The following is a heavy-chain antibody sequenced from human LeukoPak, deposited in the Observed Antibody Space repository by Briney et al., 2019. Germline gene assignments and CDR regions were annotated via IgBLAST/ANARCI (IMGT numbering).Heavy chain of an antibody. CDR3: AGGADVGLYTFDY. V-gene: IGHV1-69*13. CDR1: GGTFSSYA. Sequence: SVQVFCKASGGTFSSYAVSWVRQAPGQGLEWMGAIIAIFDTANYAQKFQGRVTITADESTSTVYIELSSLRSEDTAVYYCAGGADVGLYTFDYWGQGTLVTASS. D-gene: IGHD2-2*02. J-gene: IGHJ4*02. CDR2: IIAIFDTA.